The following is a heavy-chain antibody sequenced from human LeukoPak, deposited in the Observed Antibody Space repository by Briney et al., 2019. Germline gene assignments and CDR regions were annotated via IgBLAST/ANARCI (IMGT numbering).Heavy chain of an antibody. Sequence: SETLSLTCTVSGGSISSSSYYWGWIRQPPGKGLEWIGSIYYSGSTYYNPSLKSRVTISVDTSKNQFSLKLSSVTAADTAVYYCARGGPYDSGSFYFDYWGQGTLVSVSS. CDR1: GGSISSSSYY. V-gene: IGHV4-39*07. J-gene: IGHJ4*02. CDR2: IYYSGST. D-gene: IGHD1-26*01. CDR3: ARGGPYDSGSFYFDY.